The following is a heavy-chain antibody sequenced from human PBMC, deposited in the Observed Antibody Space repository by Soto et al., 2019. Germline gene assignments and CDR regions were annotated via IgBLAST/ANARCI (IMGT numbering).Heavy chain of an antibody. V-gene: IGHV4-59*08. CDR1: GGSISSYY. CDR2: IYYSGST. Sequence: PSETLSLTCTVSGGSISSYYWSWIRQPPGKGLEWIGYIYYSGSTNYNPSLKSRVTISVDTSKNQFSLKLSSVTAADTAVYYCARHEGRSSLLFDYWGQGTLVTVSS. D-gene: IGHD6-6*01. CDR3: ARHEGRSSLLFDY. J-gene: IGHJ4*02.